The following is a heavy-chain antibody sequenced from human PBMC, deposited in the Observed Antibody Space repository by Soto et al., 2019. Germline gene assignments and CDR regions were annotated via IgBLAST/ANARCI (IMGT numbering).Heavy chain of an antibody. V-gene: IGHV3-23*01. CDR1: GFTFNTYA. CDR2: ISARGGGT. D-gene: IGHD2-15*01. CDR3: ARELAALYRYCSGGRCSRGHFDY. J-gene: IGHJ4*02. Sequence: EVQLLESGGGLVQPGGSLRLSCAASGFTFNTYAMSWVRQAPGKGLEWVSAISARGGGTFYADSVQGRFTISRDNAKNPVFLEMDSLRAEDTAIYYCARELAALYRYCSGGRCSRGHFDYGGQGILVTVSS.